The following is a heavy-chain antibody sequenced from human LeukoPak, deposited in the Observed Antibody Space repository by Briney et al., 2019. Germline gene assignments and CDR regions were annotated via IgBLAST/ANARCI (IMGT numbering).Heavy chain of an antibody. CDR2: VSPIFDTA. CDR1: GCTFNSYA. CDR3: ARDGIGSNWRSVFDS. Sequence: ASVKVSCKASGCTFNSYAISWVRQAPGQGLEWMGGVSPIFDTAPYSQKFQGRVTITADGSTSTVYMELNSLTSEDTAVYYCARDGIGSNWRSVFDSWGQGTLVTVSS. D-gene: IGHD6-13*01. J-gene: IGHJ4*02. V-gene: IGHV1-69*13.